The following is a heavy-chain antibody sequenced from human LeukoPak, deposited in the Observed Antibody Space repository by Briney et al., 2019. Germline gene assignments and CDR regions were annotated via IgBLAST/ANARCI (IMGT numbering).Heavy chain of an antibody. D-gene: IGHD3-3*01. Sequence: NPSETLSLTCTVSGGSISSSNYYWGWIRQPPGKGLEWIGSIYYSGSTYYNPSLKSRVTISVDMTKNQFSLELSSVTAADTAVYYCARQSDFGVDIIPRYYFDHWGQGTLVTVSS. J-gene: IGHJ4*02. V-gene: IGHV4-39*01. CDR2: IYYSGST. CDR3: ARQSDFGVDIIPRYYFDH. CDR1: GGSISSSNYY.